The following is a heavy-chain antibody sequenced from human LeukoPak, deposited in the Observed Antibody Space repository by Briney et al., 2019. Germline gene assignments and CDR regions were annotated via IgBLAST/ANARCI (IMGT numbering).Heavy chain of an antibody. Sequence: EASETLSLTCTVPGVSISSYYWSWLRQPPGKGLEWFGYIFYSGSTNYNPSLKSRVTISVDTSKNQFSLKLSSVTAADTAVYYCARARRDLLAFDLWGQGTMVTVSS. D-gene: IGHD1-26*01. J-gene: IGHJ3*01. V-gene: IGHV4-59*01. CDR2: IFYSGST. CDR3: ARARRDLLAFDL. CDR1: GVSISSYY.